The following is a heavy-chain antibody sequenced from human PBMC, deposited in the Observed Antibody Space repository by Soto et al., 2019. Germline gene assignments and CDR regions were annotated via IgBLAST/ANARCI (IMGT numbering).Heavy chain of an antibody. CDR2: INSGASTT. CDR1: GFPFSSSW. V-gene: IGHV3-74*01. D-gene: IGHD6-19*01. Sequence: GGSLSLSCAASGFPFSSSWMHWVRQAPGKGLVWVSRINSGASTTDYADSVKGRFTISRDNAKNTLYLQMDSLTAEDTAVYYCARGPSGWFGYDYWGQGTLVTVSS. CDR3: ARGPSGWFGYDY. J-gene: IGHJ4*02.